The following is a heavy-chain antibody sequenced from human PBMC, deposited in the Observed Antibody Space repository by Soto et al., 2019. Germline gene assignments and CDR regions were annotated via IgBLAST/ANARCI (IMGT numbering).Heavy chain of an antibody. J-gene: IGHJ6*02. V-gene: IGHV5-10-1*01. Sequence: LGESLKISCKGSGYSFSTYWISWVRQMPGKGLEWTGRIDPSDSYTNYSPSFQGHVTISVDTSISTAYLQWSSLKAPDTAMFYCARHESSTSYSYYGMDVWGQGTTVTVSS. CDR1: GYSFSTYW. CDR3: ARHESSTSYSYYGMDV. CDR2: IDPSDSYT.